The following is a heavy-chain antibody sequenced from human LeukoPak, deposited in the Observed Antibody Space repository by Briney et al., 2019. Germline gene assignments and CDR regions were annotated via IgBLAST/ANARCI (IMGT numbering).Heavy chain of an antibody. Sequence: ASVKVSCKASGYTFTGYYMHWVRQAPGQGLEWMGWINPNSGGTNYAQKFQGRVTMTRDTSISTAYMELSRLRSDDTAVYYCARDNSPDVRGAIETHYWYFDLWGRGTLVTVSS. CDR1: GYTFTGYY. CDR2: INPNSGGT. D-gene: IGHD3-10*02. CDR3: ARDNSPDVRGAIETHYWYFDL. V-gene: IGHV1-2*02. J-gene: IGHJ2*01.